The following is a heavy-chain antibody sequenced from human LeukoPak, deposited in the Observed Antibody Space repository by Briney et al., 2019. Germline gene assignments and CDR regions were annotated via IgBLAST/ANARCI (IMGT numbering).Heavy chain of an antibody. D-gene: IGHD5-24*01. J-gene: IGHJ4*02. CDR1: GAIINSGDYY. CDR3: ARLRDGRWLLEY. V-gene: IGHV4-30-4*01. CDR2: IYYSGST. Sequence: SETLSFTCTVSGAIINSGDYYWNWIRQPPGKGLEWIGYIYYSGSTYYNAPLRSRVTISLDTSKNQFSLKLSSVTAADTAVYYCARLRDGRWLLEYWGQGTLVTVSS.